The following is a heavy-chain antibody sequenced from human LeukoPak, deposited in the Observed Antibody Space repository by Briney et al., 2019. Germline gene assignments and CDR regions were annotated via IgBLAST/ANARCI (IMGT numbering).Heavy chain of an antibody. D-gene: IGHD2-8*01. CDR1: GFTVSSNY. V-gene: IGHV3-53*01. CDR2: IYSGGST. CDR3: ASDYCINGECYPH. J-gene: IGHJ4*02. Sequence: PGGSLRLSCAASGFTVSSNYMSWVRQAPGKGLEWVSVIYSGGSTYYADSVKGRFTISRGNSKNTLYLQMNSLRAEDTAVYYCASDYCINGECYPHWGQGTLVTVSS.